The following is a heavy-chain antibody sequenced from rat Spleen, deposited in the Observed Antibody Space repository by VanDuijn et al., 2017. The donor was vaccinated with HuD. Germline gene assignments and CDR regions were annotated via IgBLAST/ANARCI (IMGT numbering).Heavy chain of an antibody. CDR3: TRLTGWFAY. CDR2: ISSGGST. J-gene: IGHJ3*01. Sequence: QVRLKESGPGLVQPSQTLSLTCTVSGFSLTTHHVSWVRQPPGKGLEWIAAISSGGSTYYNSALKSRLSISRDTSKSQVFLKMNSLQTEDTAIYFCTRLTGWFAYWGQGTLVTVSS. V-gene: IGHV2-6*01. CDR1: GFSLTTHH. D-gene: IGHD1-1*01.